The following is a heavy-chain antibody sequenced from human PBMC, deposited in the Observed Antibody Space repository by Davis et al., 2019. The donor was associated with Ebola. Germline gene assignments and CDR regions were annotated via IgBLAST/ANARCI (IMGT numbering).Heavy chain of an antibody. CDR2: MTSRSGVT. CDR3: AKVWWDRGAFDI. Sequence: GESLKISCAASGFAFYSFAMSWVRQAPGKGLEWVSTMTSRSGVTYYADSVKGRFTISRDNSKNTLYLEMNSLRAEDTAEYYCAKVWWDRGAFDIWGRGTMVTVSS. J-gene: IGHJ3*02. D-gene: IGHD1-26*01. V-gene: IGHV3-23*01. CDR1: GFAFYSFA.